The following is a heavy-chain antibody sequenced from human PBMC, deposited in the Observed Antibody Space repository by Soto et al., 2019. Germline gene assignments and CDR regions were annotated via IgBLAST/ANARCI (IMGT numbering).Heavy chain of an antibody. J-gene: IGHJ6*02. CDR3: ARGAYYDFWSGYYPDYYYGMDV. CDR2: MKPNSGNT. V-gene: IGHV1-8*01. CDR1: GYTFTSYD. Sequence: QVQLVQSGAEVKKPGASVKVYCKASGYTFTSYDINWVRQATGQGLEWMGWMKPNSGNTGYAQKFQGRVTMNRNTSISTAYMELSSRRSEDTAGYYCARGAYYDFWSGYYPDYYYGMDVWGQGTTVTVSS. D-gene: IGHD3-3*01.